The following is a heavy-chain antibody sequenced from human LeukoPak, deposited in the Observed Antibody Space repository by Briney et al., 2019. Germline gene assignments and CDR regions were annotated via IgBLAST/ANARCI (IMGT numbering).Heavy chain of an antibody. CDR1: GFIFTNYG. D-gene: IGHD4-17*01. J-gene: IGHJ3*02. V-gene: IGHV3-30*02. Sequence: GGSLRLSCTASGFIFTNYGIHWVRQAPGKGLEWVAFVRFDAIDKYYADSVKGRFTISRDNSRNTVSLEMDSLRAEDTAVYYCAKADGDLEGADDAFDIWGQGTMVTVSS. CDR3: AKADGDLEGADDAFDI. CDR2: VRFDAIDK.